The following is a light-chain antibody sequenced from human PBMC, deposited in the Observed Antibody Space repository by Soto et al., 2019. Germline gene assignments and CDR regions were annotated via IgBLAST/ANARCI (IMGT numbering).Light chain of an antibody. CDR1: QSVSRN. V-gene: IGKV3-11*01. J-gene: IGKJ4*01. CDR2: DAF. Sequence: EVVLTQSPATLSLTPGERATLSYRASQSVSRNLVWYQQKPGQAPRLLIYDAFNRATGIPARFSGSGSGTDFTLTISSLEPEDFAVYYCQQRSSWPLTFGRGTKVEIK. CDR3: QQRSSWPLT.